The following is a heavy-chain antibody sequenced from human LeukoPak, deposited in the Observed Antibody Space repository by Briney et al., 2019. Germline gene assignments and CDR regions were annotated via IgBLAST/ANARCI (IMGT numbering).Heavy chain of an antibody. J-gene: IGHJ4*02. Sequence: GGSLRLSCAASGFTFRSYAMSWVRQAPGKGLEWVSGISGSGGSTYYADSVEGRVTISRDNSKNTVYLQMNSLRADDTAIYYCAKILTTTAFDYWGQGALVTVSS. V-gene: IGHV3-23*01. CDR2: ISGSGGST. D-gene: IGHD1-1*01. CDR3: AKILTTTAFDY. CDR1: GFTFRSYA.